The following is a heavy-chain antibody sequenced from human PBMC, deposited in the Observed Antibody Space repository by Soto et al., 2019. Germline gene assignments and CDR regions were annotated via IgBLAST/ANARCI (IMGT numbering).Heavy chain of an antibody. J-gene: IGHJ4*02. CDR1: GFSLSNARMG. Sequence: SGPTLVNPTETLTLTCTVSGFSLSNARMGVSWIRQPPGKALEWLAHIFSNDEKSYSTSLKSRLTISKDTSKSQVVLTMTNVDPVDTATYYCARYGDSSGYYYQYYFDYWGQGTLVTVSS. CDR2: IFSNDEK. CDR3: ARYGDSSGYYYQYYFDY. V-gene: IGHV2-26*01. D-gene: IGHD3-22*01.